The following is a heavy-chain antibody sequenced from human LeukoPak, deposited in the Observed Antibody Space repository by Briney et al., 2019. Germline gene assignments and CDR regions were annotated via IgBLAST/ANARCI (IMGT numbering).Heavy chain of an antibody. D-gene: IGHD3-22*01. CDR3: ARVLYYYDSSGNLDY. CDR1: GYTFTGHY. Sequence: ASVKVSCKASGYTFTGHYMHWVRQAPGQGLEWMGWINPNSGGTNYAQKFQGRVTMTRDTSISTAYMELSRLRSDDTAVYYCARVLYYYDSSGNLDYWGQGTLVTVSS. CDR2: INPNSGGT. J-gene: IGHJ4*02. V-gene: IGHV1-2*02.